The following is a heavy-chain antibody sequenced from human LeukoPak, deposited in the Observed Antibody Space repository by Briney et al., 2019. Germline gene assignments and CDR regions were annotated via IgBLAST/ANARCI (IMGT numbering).Heavy chain of an antibody. CDR1: GGSISSYY. Sequence: SETLSLTCTVSGGSISSYYWSWIRHPPGKGLEWIGYIDNSGRTNYNPSLKSRVTISLDTSKNQFSLKLSSVTAADTAVYSCARNGGSYSFDYWGQGTLVTVSS. D-gene: IGHD1-26*01. CDR2: IDNSGRT. V-gene: IGHV4-59*01. CDR3: ARNGGSYSFDY. J-gene: IGHJ4*02.